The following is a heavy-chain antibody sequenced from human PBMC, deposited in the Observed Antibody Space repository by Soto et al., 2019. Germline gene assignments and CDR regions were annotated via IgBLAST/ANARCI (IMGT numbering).Heavy chain of an antibody. D-gene: IGHD2-2*01. CDR1: RFTFTTYW. J-gene: IGHJ6*02. CDR3: ARLRGCSTTSCFGYYGMDV. V-gene: IGHV3-7*03. CDR2: IRQDETEK. Sequence: SCAASRFTFTTYWMSWVRQAPGKGLEWVATIRQDETEKYYVDSVKGRFTISRDNAKNSLYLQMNSLGADDTAIYYCARLRGCSTTSCFGYYGMDVWGQGTTVTVSS.